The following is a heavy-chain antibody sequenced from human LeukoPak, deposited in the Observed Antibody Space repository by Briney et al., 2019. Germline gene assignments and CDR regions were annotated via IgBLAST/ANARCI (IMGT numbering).Heavy chain of an antibody. CDR2: IYTSGST. J-gene: IGHJ6*03. CDR1: GGSISSGSYY. CDR3: ARQAYDSSGYYGYYYYYYMDV. D-gene: IGHD3-22*01. V-gene: IGHV4-61*02. Sequence: SETLSLTCTVSGGSISSGSYYWSWIRQPAGKGLEWIGRIYTSGSTYYNPSLKSRVTISVDTSKNQFSLKLSSVTAADTAVYYCARQAYDSSGYYGYYYYYYMDVWGKGTTVTISS.